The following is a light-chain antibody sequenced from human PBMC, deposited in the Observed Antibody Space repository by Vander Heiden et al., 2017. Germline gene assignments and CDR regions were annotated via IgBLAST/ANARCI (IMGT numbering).Light chain of an antibody. V-gene: IGKV2-28*01. CDR3: MQALQTPRT. CDR1: QSLLHSNGYNY. Sequence: DIVMTQSPLSLPVAPVEPASISCRSSQSLLHSNGYNYLDWYLQKPGQSPQLLIYLGSNRASGVPDRFSGSGSGTDFTLKISRVEAEDVGVYYCMQALQTPRTFGQGTKVEIK. J-gene: IGKJ1*01. CDR2: LGS.